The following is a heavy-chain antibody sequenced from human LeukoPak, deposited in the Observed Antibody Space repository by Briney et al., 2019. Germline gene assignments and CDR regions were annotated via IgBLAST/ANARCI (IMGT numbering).Heavy chain of an antibody. J-gene: IGHJ6*03. Sequence: SETLSLTCAVYGGSFSGYYWSWIRQPPGKGLEWIGEINHSGSTNYNTSLKSRVTISVDTSKNQFSLKLSSVTAADTAVYYCARGHGDIVVVPAAILGYYYYYMDVWGKGTTVTVSS. D-gene: IGHD2-2*02. CDR3: ARGHGDIVVVPAAILGYYYYYMDV. V-gene: IGHV4-34*01. CDR2: INHSGST. CDR1: GGSFSGYY.